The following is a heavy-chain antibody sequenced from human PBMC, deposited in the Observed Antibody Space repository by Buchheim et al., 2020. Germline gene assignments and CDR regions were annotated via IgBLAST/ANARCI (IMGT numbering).Heavy chain of an antibody. CDR2: MYYGGRT. D-gene: IGHD4-17*01. J-gene: IGHJ4*02. CDR3: ARGPGDYGDYLGRGELFYFDY. CDR1: GGSISTNY. Sequence: QVQLQESGPGLVKPSETLSLTCTVSGGSISTNYWSCIRQPPGKGLEWIGYMYYGGRTKYNPSLKSRVTISVDTSKNQFSLKLTSVTAADTAIYYCARGPGDYGDYLGRGELFYFDYWGQGTL. V-gene: IGHV4-59*12.